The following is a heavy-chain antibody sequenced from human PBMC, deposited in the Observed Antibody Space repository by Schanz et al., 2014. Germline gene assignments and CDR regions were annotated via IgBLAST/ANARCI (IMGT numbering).Heavy chain of an antibody. J-gene: IGHJ4*02. CDR3: ARDFSAYVGNYFDY. Sequence: QVQLVQSGAEVKKPGSSMKVSCKASGYTFISYGIKWVRQAPGQGLEWMGWISAYNGHTLYAQKFQGRVTMTTDTSTSTSYMELTSLRFDDTAVYYCARDFSAYVGNYFDYWGQGTLVTVSS. CDR2: ISAYNGHT. V-gene: IGHV1-18*01. CDR1: GYTFISYG. D-gene: IGHD5-12*01.